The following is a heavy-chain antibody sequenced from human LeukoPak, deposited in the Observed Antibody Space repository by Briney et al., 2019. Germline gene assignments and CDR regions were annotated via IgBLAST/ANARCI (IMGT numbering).Heavy chain of an antibody. V-gene: IGHV3-74*01. D-gene: IGHD3-16*01. CDR2: LNSDGSST. CDR1: GFSLSTYW. CDR3: ARSRYDYIWGIDY. Sequence: GGSLRLSCAASGFSLSTYWMSWVRQAPGKGLVWVSRLNSDGSSTNYADSVKGRFTISRDNAKNTLYLQMNSLRDEDTAVFYCARSRYDYIWGIDYWGQGTLVTISS. J-gene: IGHJ4*02.